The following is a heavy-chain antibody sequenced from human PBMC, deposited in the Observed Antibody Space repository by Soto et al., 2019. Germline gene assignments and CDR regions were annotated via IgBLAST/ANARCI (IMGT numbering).Heavy chain of an antibody. D-gene: IGHD2-15*01. CDR2: IDPGDSNT. V-gene: IGHV5-10-1*03. J-gene: IGHJ6*02. Sequence: EVQLVQSGAEVKKPGESLTISCKTSGYSFNTSWISWVRQVPGKGLEWMGRIDPGDSNTNYSPSFQGHVTLSVDKSIGTAYLQWSSLKASDIATYYCARQGGYYYYGMDVWGQGTAVTVSS. CDR1: GYSFNTSW. CDR3: ARQGGYYYYGMDV.